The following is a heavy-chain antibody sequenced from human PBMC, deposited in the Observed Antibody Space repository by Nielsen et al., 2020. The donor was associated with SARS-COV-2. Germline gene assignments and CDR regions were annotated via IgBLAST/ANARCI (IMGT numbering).Heavy chain of an antibody. CDR2: INPDETKT. D-gene: IGHD1-14*01. CDR1: GFIFSNYR. Sequence: GGSLRLSCAASGFIFSNYRMHWVRQAPGKGLVWVSHINPDETKTTYADSVKGRFTISRDNAKNSLYLRMNSLRAEDTAVYYCARDREPGYNAVDYWGQGTLVTVSS. CDR3: ARDREPGYNAVDY. J-gene: IGHJ4*02. V-gene: IGHV3-74*03.